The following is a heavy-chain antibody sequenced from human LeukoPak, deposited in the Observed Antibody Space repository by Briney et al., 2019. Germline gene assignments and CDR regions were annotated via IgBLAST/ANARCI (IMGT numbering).Heavy chain of an antibody. Sequence: GGSLRLSCAASGFTFASFAMSWVRQAPGKGLEWVSTISGSGGSTYYADSVKGRFTISRDNSKNTLYLQMNSLRAEDTAIYYCAIRDPNSVPFDYWGQGTLVTVSS. CDR1: GFTFASFA. D-gene: IGHD5/OR15-5a*01. CDR2: ISGSGGST. CDR3: AIRDPNSVPFDY. V-gene: IGHV3-23*01. J-gene: IGHJ4*02.